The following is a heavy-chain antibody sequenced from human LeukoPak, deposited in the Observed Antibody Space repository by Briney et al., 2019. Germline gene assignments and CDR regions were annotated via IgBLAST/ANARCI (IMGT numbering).Heavy chain of an antibody. D-gene: IGHD6-6*01. CDR2: IYYSGST. Sequence: PSETLSLTCTVYGGSIRSYYWSWIRQPPGKGLEWIGYIYYSGSTNYNPSLKSRVTISVDTSKNQFSLKLSSVTAADTAVYYCASMSIAGEDYWGQGTLVTVSS. CDR1: GGSIRSYY. CDR3: ASMSIAGEDY. V-gene: IGHV4-59*01. J-gene: IGHJ4*02.